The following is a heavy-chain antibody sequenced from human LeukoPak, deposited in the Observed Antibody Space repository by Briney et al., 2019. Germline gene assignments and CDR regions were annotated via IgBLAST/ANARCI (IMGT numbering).Heavy chain of an antibody. D-gene: IGHD3-10*01. Sequence: PSETLSLTCTVSGGSISSYYWSWIRQPPGKGLEWIGRIYTSGSTNYNPSLKSRVTMSVDTSKNQFSLKLSSVTAADTAVYYCARDAYYYGSGSYLFDYWGQGTLVTVSS. CDR1: GGSISSYY. V-gene: IGHV4-4*07. CDR3: ARDAYYYGSGSYLFDY. J-gene: IGHJ4*02. CDR2: IYTSGST.